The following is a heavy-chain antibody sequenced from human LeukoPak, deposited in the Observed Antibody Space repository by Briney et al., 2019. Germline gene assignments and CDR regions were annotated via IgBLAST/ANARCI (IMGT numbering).Heavy chain of an antibody. CDR3: AKDAQRGFDYSNSLDN. J-gene: IGHJ4*02. V-gene: IGHV3-33*06. Sequence: GTSLRLSCATSGFTFSHYGMHWVRQAPGKWLEWVAVIWSDGSNRYYGDPVKGRFTISRDNFQRTVYLQMNSLRAEDTAVYYCAKDAQRGFDYSNSLDNWGQGTLVTVSS. D-gene: IGHD4-11*01. CDR1: GFTFSHYG. CDR2: IWSDGSNR.